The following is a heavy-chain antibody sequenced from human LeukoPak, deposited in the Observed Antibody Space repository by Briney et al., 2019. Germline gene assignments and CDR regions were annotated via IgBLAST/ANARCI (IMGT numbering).Heavy chain of an antibody. V-gene: IGHV3-23*01. J-gene: IGHJ4*02. Sequence: GGSLRLSCAASGFTFSSSAMSWVRQAPGKGLEWVSAISNNGGYTYYADSVQGRFTISRDNAKNTLYLQMNSLRAEDTAVHYCARRTPIDYWGQGTLVTVSS. CDR1: GFTFSSSA. CDR3: ARRTPIDY. CDR2: ISNNGGYT.